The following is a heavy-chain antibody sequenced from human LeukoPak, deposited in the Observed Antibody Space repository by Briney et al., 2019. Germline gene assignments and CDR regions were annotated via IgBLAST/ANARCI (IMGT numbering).Heavy chain of an antibody. Sequence: SETLSLTXTVSGGSISSYYWSWIRQPPGKGLEWIGYIYYSGSTNYNPSLKSRVTISVDTSKNQFSLKLSSVTAADTAVYYCARERVRGVHDAFDIWGQGTMVTVSS. V-gene: IGHV4-59*01. CDR1: GGSISSYY. CDR3: ARERVRGVHDAFDI. J-gene: IGHJ3*02. CDR2: IYYSGST. D-gene: IGHD3-10*01.